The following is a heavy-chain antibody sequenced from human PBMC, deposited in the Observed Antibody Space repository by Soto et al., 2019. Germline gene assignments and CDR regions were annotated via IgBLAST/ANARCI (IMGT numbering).Heavy chain of an antibody. V-gene: IGHV4-39*07. J-gene: IGHJ4*02. CDR1: GGSISSGSYY. CDR2: INFSGTT. CDR3: ARGSYYYDSSGYYHD. Sequence: SETLSLTCTVSGGSISSGSYYWGWIRQPPGKGLEWIASINFSGTTYDNPSLKSRVTISVDTSKNQFSLKLSSVTAADTAVYYCARGSYYYDSSGYYHDWGQGTLVTVSS. D-gene: IGHD3-22*01.